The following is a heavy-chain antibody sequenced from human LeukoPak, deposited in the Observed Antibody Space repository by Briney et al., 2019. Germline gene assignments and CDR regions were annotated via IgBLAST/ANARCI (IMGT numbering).Heavy chain of an antibody. V-gene: IGHV3-7*01. CDR1: GFTFTNYY. CDR2: IKQDGGEK. CDR3: VREVRGYDYYYYYTDV. Sequence: GGSLRLSCVASGFTFTNYYMNWVRQAPGKGLEWVASIKQDGGEKNYVDAVKGRFTISRDNAKNSLSLQMNSLRAEDTAVYYCVREVRGYDYYYYYTDVWGKGTTVTVSS. J-gene: IGHJ6*03. D-gene: IGHD5-12*01.